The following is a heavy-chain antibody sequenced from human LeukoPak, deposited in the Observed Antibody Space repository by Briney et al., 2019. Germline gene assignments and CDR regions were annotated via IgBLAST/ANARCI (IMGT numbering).Heavy chain of an antibody. V-gene: IGHV3-23*01. D-gene: IGHD2-21*02. CDR3: ARGDRDPFDY. Sequence: PGGSLRLSCAASGFTFSSYAMRWVRQAPGKGLERVSTISGSGGSTYYADSVKGRFTISRDNSKNTLYLQLNSLTAEDTAAYYCARGDRDPFDYWGQGTLVTVSS. CDR2: ISGSGGST. CDR1: GFTFSSYA. J-gene: IGHJ4*02.